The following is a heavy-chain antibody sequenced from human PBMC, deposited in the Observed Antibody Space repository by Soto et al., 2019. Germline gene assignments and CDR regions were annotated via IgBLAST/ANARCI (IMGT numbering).Heavy chain of an antibody. V-gene: IGHV1-2*02. J-gene: IGHJ5*02. CDR3: ARMGSGTYWADH. CDR1: GYPFTGYY. Sequence: GSVKVCFKASGYPFTGYYMHLVRQAPGQALEWMGWTNPTSAGTKYAQKFHDRGTMTRDTSISTAYMELSRQTSDDTAVYYCARMGSGTYWADHWGQGTMVIVP. D-gene: IGHD2-15*01. CDR2: TNPTSAGT.